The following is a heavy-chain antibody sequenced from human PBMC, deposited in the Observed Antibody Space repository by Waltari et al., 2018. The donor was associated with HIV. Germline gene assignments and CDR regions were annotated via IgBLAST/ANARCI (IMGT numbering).Heavy chain of an antibody. D-gene: IGHD5-12*01. CDR3: ARDPEMATKWGY. CDR1: AFTMSHTH. V-gene: IGHV3-53*01. CDR2: IYSGGST. J-gene: IGHJ4*02. Sequence: VQWVDSDGGLQWPRRSRSRYCPASAFTMSHTHMSHVRHAPGKWMEWVSVIYSGGSTYYADSVKGRFTISRDNSKNTLYLQMNSLRAEDTAVYYCARDPEMATKWGYWGQGTLVTVSS.